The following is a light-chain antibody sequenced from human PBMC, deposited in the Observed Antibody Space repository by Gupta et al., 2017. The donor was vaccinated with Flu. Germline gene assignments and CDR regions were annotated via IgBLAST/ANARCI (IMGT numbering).Light chain of an antibody. CDR3: QQSYRTLT. CDR1: QSVVRY. CDR2: AAS. J-gene: IGKJ5*01. Sequence: GDRVTITCRASQSVVRYLNWYQQKPGKAPKLLIYAASILQSGAPSRFSGSGSGTDFTLTISSLQPEDFATYYCQQSYRTLTFGQGTRLDIK. V-gene: IGKV1-39*01.